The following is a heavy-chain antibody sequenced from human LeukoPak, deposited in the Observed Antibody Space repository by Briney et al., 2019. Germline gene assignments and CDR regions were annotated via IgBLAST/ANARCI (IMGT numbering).Heavy chain of an antibody. CDR1: GGSFSGYY. D-gene: IGHD3-22*01. V-gene: IGHV4-34*01. CDR3: ARERNYYDSSFDY. J-gene: IGHJ4*02. CDR2: INHSGST. Sequence: SETLSLTCAVYGGSFSGYYWSWIRQPPGKGLERIGEINHSGSTNYNPSLKSRITISVDTSKNQFSLKLSSVTAADTAVYYCARERNYYDSSFDYWGQGTLVTVSS.